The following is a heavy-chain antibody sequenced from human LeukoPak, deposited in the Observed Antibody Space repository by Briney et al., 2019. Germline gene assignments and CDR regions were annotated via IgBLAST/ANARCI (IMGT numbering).Heavy chain of an antibody. CDR2: IDYSGSS. J-gene: IGHJ5*02. D-gene: IGHD2-2*01. CDR1: GGSFSSSPYY. Sequence: SATLSLTCTVSGGSFSSSPYYWAWIRQPPGKGLEWIGSIDYSGSSYYSPSLKSRVTMSVDTSKNQFSLKLSSVTAADTAVYYCARDSRYCSSTSCYGYNWFDPWGQGTLVTVSS. V-gene: IGHV4-39*07. CDR3: ARDSRYCSSTSCYGYNWFDP.